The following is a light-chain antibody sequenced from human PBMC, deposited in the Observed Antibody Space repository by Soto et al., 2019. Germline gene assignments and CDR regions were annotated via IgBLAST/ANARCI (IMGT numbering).Light chain of an antibody. Sequence: DIVLTQSPVTLSLSPGYRSTLSCRASETVSSYLLWYQQKPGQDPRLLIYDASERATGIPARFSGSGSETDFTLTISSLEPEDFGVYYCLHRMNWPLTFGQGTRREIK. J-gene: IGKJ5*01. CDR3: LHRMNWPLT. CDR1: ETVSSY. V-gene: IGKV3-11*01. CDR2: DAS.